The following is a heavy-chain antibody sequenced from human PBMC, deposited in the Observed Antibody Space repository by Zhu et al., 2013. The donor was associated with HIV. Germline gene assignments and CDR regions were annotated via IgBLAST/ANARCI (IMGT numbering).Heavy chain of an antibody. Sequence: QVQLVQSGAEVKKPGASVKVSCKASGYTFTSYGISWVRQAPGQGLEWMGWISAYNGNTNYAQKLQGRVTMTTDTSTSTAYMELRSLRSDDTAVYYCARDRTPDLRFLEWLLPQYYYYYGMDVWGQGTTVTVSS. CDR1: GYTFTSYG. CDR3: ARDRTPDLRFLEWLLPQYYYYYGMDV. D-gene: IGHD3-3*01. V-gene: IGHV1-18*04. CDR2: ISAYNGNT. J-gene: IGHJ6*02.